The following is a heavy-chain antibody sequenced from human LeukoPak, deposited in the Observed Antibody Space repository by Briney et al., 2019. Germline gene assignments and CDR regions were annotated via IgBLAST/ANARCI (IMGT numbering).Heavy chain of an antibody. CDR1: GFVFSIYT. CDR2: IASKTDGGTT. V-gene: IGHV3-15*04. Sequence: QPGGSLRLSCSASGFVFSIYTMYWVRQAPGKGLEWVGRIASKTDGGTTDYAAPVKGRFTISRDDSKNTLFLQMNSLKTEDTAVYYCTTGIRGDCGQGTLVTVSS. CDR3: TTGIRGD. J-gene: IGHJ4*02.